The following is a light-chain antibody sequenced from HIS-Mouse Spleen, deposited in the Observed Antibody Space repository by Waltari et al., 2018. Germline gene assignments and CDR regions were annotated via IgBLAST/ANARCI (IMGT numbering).Light chain of an antibody. J-gene: IGLJ2*01. Sequence: SYELTQPPSVSVSPGQTARITCPGDALPTKYPYWYQQKSGQAPVLVIYEDNKRPSGIPERFSGSSSGTMATLTISGAQVEDEADYYCYSTDSSGNHRVFGGGTKLTVL. CDR1: ALPTKY. V-gene: IGLV3-10*01. CDR3: YSTDSSGNHRV. CDR2: EDN.